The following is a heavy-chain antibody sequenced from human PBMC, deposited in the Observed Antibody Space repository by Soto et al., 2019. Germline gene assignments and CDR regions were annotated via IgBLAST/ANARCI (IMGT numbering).Heavy chain of an antibody. CDR1: GFTFGTYW. D-gene: IGHD7-27*01. Sequence: EVQLVESGGGLVQPGWSLRLSCEASGFTFGTYWMTWVRQPPGKGLEFVADIKPDGSERYYVDSVKGRFTISRDNAKNSLYLHMNSLRAEDTAVYYCATDLNWEHYWGQGTLVTVSS. V-gene: IGHV3-7*04. CDR3: ATDLNWEHY. CDR2: IKPDGSER. J-gene: IGHJ4*02.